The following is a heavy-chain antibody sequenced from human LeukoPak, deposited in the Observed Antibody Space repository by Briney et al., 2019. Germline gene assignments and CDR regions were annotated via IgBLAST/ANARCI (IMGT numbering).Heavy chain of an antibody. D-gene: IGHD6-13*01. CDR3: AKVGWQQLVREDDY. CDR2: ISGSGGST. CDR1: GFTFSSYG. Sequence: GGPLRLSCAASGFTFSSYGMHWVRQAPGKGLEWVSAISGSGGSTYYADSVKGRFTISRDNSKNTLYLQMNSLRAEDTAVYYCAKVGWQQLVREDDYWGRGTLVTVSS. J-gene: IGHJ4*02. V-gene: IGHV3-23*01.